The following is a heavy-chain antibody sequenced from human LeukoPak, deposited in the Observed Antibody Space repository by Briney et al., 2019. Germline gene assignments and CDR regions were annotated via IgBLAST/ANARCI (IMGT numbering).Heavy chain of an antibody. V-gene: IGHV4-59*08. CDR1: GGSISSYY. CDR2: IYYSGST. D-gene: IGHD3-10*01. Sequence: PSETLSLTCTVSGGSISSYYWSWIRQPPGKGLEWIGYIYYSGSTNYNPSLKSRVTISVDTSKNQFSLKLSSVTAADTAVYYCARHSRPFSMVRGVIGFDYWGRGTLVTVSS. CDR3: ARHSRPFSMVRGVIGFDY. J-gene: IGHJ4*02.